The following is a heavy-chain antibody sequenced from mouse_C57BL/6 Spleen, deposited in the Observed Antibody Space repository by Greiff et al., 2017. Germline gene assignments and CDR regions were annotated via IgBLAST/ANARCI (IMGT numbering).Heavy chain of an antibody. CDR1: GYSITSGYY. CDR3: ARGGFITTVVPYAMDY. D-gene: IGHD1-1*01. J-gene: IGHJ4*01. CDR2: ISYDGSN. Sequence: EVKLQESGPGLVKPSQSLSLTCSVTGYSITSGYYWNWIRQFPGNKLEWMGYISYDGSNNYNPSLKNRISITRDTSKNQFFLKLNSVTTEDTATYYCARGGFITTVVPYAMDYWGQGTSVTVSS. V-gene: IGHV3-6*01.